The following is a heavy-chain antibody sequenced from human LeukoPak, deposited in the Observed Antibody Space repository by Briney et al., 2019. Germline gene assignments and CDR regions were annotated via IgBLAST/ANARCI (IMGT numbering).Heavy chain of an antibody. CDR3: ASGTRYCSGGSCYTN. Sequence: SETLSLTCSVSGYSISNAYYWGWIRQPPGKGLERIGSIYYSGSIFYNPSLKSRVTISIDTSKNQFSLKLSSVTAADTAVYYCASGTRYCSGGSCYTNWGQGTLVTVSS. CDR2: IYYSGSI. V-gene: IGHV4-38-2*02. J-gene: IGHJ4*02. CDR1: GYSISNAYY. D-gene: IGHD2-15*01.